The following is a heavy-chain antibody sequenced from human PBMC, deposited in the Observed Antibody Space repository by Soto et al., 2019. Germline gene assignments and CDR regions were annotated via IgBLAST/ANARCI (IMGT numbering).Heavy chain of an antibody. CDR1: GFTFSSYA. J-gene: IGHJ4*02. D-gene: IGHD3-22*01. Sequence: EVQLLESGGGLVQPGGSLRLSCAASGFTFSSYAMSWVRQAPGKGLEWVSAISGSGGSTYYADSVKGRFTISRDNSKNTLYLQMNSLRAEDTAAYYCAKGLVVVITTLPFDYWGQGTLVTVSS. V-gene: IGHV3-23*01. CDR3: AKGLVVVITTLPFDY. CDR2: ISGSGGST.